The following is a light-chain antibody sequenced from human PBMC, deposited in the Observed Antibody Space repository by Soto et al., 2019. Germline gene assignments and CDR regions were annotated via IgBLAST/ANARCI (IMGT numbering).Light chain of an antibody. CDR3: HQFNNWPTWT. CDR2: GAS. J-gene: IGKJ1*01. V-gene: IGKV3D-15*01. Sequence: EVVLAQSPGTLSLSPGERATVSCRAIQSVSNNYLAWYQQKPGQAPRLLIYGASNRATGIPARFSGSGSGTGFTLTISSLQSEDIAVYYCHQFNNWPTWTFGQGTKVDI. CDR1: QSVSNN.